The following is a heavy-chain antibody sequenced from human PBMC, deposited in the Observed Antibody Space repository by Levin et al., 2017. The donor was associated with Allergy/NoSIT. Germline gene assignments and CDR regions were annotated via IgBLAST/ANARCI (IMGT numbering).Heavy chain of an antibody. Sequence: GGSLRPSCAASGSTFGDYAMHWVRQGPGRGLEWGSGIGWNSGSVGYADSVKGRFTIPRDNAKNSLYLQMNSLRAEDTALYYCAKDRGKFSSSAGTDYWGQGTLVTVSS. D-gene: IGHD6-6*01. CDR3: AKDRGKFSSSAGTDY. CDR2: IGWNSGSV. CDR1: GSTFGDYA. J-gene: IGHJ4*02. V-gene: IGHV3-9*01.